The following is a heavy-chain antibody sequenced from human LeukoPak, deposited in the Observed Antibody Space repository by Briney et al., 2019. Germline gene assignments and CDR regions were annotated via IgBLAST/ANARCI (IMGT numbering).Heavy chain of an antibody. CDR1: GGTFSSYA. CDR3: ATSAAIVRGVSGHY. V-gene: IGHV1-69*06. Sequence: ASVKVSCKASGGTFSSYAISWVRQAPGQGLEWMGGIIPTFGTANYAQKFQGRVTITADKSTSTAYMELSSLRSEDTAVYYCATSAAIVRGVSGHYWGQGTLVTVSS. D-gene: IGHD3-10*01. CDR2: IIPTFGTA. J-gene: IGHJ4*02.